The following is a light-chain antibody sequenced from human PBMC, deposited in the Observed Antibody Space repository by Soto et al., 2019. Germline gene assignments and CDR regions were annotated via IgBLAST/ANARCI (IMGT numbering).Light chain of an antibody. CDR3: QLGYSTPYT. V-gene: IGKV3D-15*01. CDR2: DAS. CDR1: QSVGSL. Sequence: IRVTMSPATLSVSTGERATLSCRASQSVGSLLAWYQQKPGQAPRLLIYDASSRATGIPARFSGSGSGTDFTLTISSLQPEDFATYYCQLGYSTPYTFGQRTKVDIK. J-gene: IGKJ2*01.